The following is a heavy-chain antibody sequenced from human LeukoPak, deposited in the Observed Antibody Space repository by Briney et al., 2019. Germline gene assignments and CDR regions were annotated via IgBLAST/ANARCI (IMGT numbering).Heavy chain of an antibody. D-gene: IGHD6-19*01. CDR3: AKYHSGWSVLFDY. Sequence: GGSLRLSCAASGFTFSSYAMHRVRQAPGKGLEWVAVISYDGSNKYYADSVKGRFTISRDNSNKTLYLQMNSLRAEDTALYYCAKYHSGWSVLFDYWGQGTLVTVSS. CDR2: ISYDGSNK. CDR1: GFTFSSYA. V-gene: IGHV3-30*04. J-gene: IGHJ4*02.